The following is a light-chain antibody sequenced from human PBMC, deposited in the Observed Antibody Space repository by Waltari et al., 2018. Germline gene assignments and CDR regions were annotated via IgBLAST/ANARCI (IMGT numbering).Light chain of an antibody. Sequence: EIVLTQSPGSLSSSPGERVTLSCRASQSVSRALAWYQQKPGQAPRLLIFGASNRATGIPDRFSGSGSETDFSLTICRLEPEDFVVYYCQLYVRLPATFGRGTKVEIK. CDR2: GAS. CDR1: QSVSRA. V-gene: IGKV3-20*01. CDR3: QLYVRLPAT. J-gene: IGKJ1*01.